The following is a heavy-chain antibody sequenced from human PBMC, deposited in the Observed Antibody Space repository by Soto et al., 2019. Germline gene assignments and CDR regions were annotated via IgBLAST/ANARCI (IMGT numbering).Heavy chain of an antibody. CDR1: GYTFISYA. D-gene: IGHD6-13*01. V-gene: IGHV1-3*01. J-gene: IGHJ6*02. CDR3: ARDRLASSWRYYYGMDV. Sequence: SVKVSCKASGYTFISYAMQWVRQAPGQRLEWMGWIIPGNGNTKSSQKFQGRITFARDTSANTAYMEVSSLRSDDTAVYYCARDRLASSWRYYYGMDVWGQGTTVTVSS. CDR2: IIPGNGNT.